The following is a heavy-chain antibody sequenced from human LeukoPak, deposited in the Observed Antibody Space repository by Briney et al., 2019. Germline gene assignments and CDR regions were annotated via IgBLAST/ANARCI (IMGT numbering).Heavy chain of an antibody. J-gene: IGHJ4*02. D-gene: IGHD6-19*01. V-gene: IGHV3-30*18. CDR3: AKDYDSSGWSFDY. CDR2: ISYDGSNK. Sequence: GGSLRLSCAASGFTFSSYGMHWVRQAPGKGLEWVAVISYDGSNKYYADSAKGRFTISRDNSKNTLYLQMNSLRAEDTAVYYCAKDYDSSGWSFDYWGQGTLVTVSS. CDR1: GFTFSSYG.